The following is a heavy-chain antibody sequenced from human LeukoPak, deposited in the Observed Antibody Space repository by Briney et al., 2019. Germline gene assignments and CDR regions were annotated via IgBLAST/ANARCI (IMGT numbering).Heavy chain of an antibody. CDR1: GDSIGSYY. V-gene: IGHV4-4*07. Sequence: SETLSLTCTVSGDSIGSYYWSWIRQSAGKGLEWIGCIYTSGTTDYNPSLKSRVTMSVDTSKNQFSLKLNSVTAADTAVYYCARDPYYDILTGYLIRGAFDIWGLGTVVTVSS. J-gene: IGHJ3*02. CDR2: IYTSGTT. D-gene: IGHD3-9*01. CDR3: ARDPYYDILTGYLIRGAFDI.